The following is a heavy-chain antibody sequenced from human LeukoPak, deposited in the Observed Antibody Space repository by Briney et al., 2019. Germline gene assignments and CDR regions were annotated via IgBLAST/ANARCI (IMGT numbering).Heavy chain of an antibody. CDR3: AKDMNDFWTLFDY. CDR1: GFNFDDYA. Sequence: GRSLRLSCAASGFNFDDYAMHWVRQAPGKGLEWVSGISWNSGSIGYADSVKGRFTTSRDNAKNSLYLQMNSLRAEDTALYYCAKDMNDFWTLFDYWGQGTLVTVSS. CDR2: ISWNSGSI. V-gene: IGHV3-9*01. D-gene: IGHD3-3*01. J-gene: IGHJ4*02.